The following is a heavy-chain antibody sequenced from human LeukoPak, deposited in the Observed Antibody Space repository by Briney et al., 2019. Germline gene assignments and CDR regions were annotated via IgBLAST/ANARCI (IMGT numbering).Heavy chain of an antibody. CDR1: GFTFSSFW. D-gene: IGHD3-10*01. V-gene: IGHV3-74*01. CDR2: TNSDGSTT. J-gene: IGHJ4*02. CDR3: GRGMRDYYGLDY. Sequence: GGSLRLPCAGSGFTFSSFWMHWVRQAPGKGLVWVSHTNSDGSTTDYADSVRGRFTISRDNAKNTLFLQMNSLTVEDTAVYYCGRGMRDYYGLDYWGQGILATVSS.